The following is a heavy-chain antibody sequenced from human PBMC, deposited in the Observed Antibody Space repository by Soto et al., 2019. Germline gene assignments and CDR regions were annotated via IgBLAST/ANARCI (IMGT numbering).Heavy chain of an antibody. CDR3: ARENSYFDY. CDR2: ISAYNANA. CDR1: GYTFRNFG. V-gene: IGHV1-18*01. Sequence: QIQLLQSGAEVKKPGASVKVTCKASGYTFRNFGISWVRQAPGQGLEWMGWISAYNANANYAQKFKGRLTMTADTATSTAYMELRSLRSYDTAVYYCARENSYFDYWGQGTLVTVSS. J-gene: IGHJ4*02.